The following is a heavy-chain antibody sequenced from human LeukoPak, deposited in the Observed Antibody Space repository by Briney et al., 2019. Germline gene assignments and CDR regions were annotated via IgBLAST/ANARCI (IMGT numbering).Heavy chain of an antibody. CDR1: GFTFSSYW. CDR3: ARDLGEMATTTNFDY. CDR2: INSDGSST. D-gene: IGHD5-24*01. Sequence: SGGSLRLSCAASGFTFSSYWMHWVRQAPGKGLVWVSRINSDGSSTSCADSVKGRFTISRDNAKNTLYLQMNSLRAEDTAVYYCARDLGEMATTTNFDYWGQGTLVTVSS. V-gene: IGHV3-74*01. J-gene: IGHJ4*02.